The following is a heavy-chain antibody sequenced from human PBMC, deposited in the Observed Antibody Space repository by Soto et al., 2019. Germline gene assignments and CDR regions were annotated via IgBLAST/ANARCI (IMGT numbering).Heavy chain of an antibody. Sequence: QVQLVQSGAEVKKPGASVKVSCKASGYTFTSYGISWVRQAPGQGLEWMGWISAYNGNTNYAQKLQGKATMTTDTSTSTASMELRSLRSDDTAVYYCARGGMAARPNYYYDYCMDVWGQGTTVTVSS. CDR1: GYTFTSYG. CDR2: ISAYNGNT. CDR3: ARGGMAARPNYYYDYCMDV. D-gene: IGHD6-6*01. V-gene: IGHV1-18*04. J-gene: IGHJ6*02.